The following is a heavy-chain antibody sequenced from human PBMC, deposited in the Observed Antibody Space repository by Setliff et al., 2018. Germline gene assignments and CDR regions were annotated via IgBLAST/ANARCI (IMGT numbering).Heavy chain of an antibody. D-gene: IGHD4-17*01. V-gene: IGHV4-34*01. CDR3: ARGCYYGDYVGARFAYFDY. CDR1: GGSFSTYY. Sequence: SETLSLTCAVYGGSFSTYYWIWIRQPPGKGLEWIGEINHSGSTNYNPSLKSRVTISVDTSKNQFSLKLSSVTAADTAVYYCARGCYYGDYVGARFAYFDYWGQGTLVTVSS. J-gene: IGHJ4*02. CDR2: INHSGST.